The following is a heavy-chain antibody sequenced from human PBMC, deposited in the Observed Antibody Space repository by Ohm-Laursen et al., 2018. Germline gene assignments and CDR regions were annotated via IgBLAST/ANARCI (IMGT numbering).Heavy chain of an antibody. J-gene: IGHJ4*01. D-gene: IGHD3-10*01. V-gene: IGHV4-59*01. CDR2: IYNSGST. Sequence: GTLSLTCIVSGGSISSYYWSWIRQPPGKGLEWIGYIYNSGSTNYNPSLKSRVTISIDTSKNQFSLKLSSVTAADTAVYYCARDRGYYYGSGSYMGIDCWGHGTVVTVSS. CDR1: GGSISSYY. CDR3: ARDRGYYYGSGSYMGIDC.